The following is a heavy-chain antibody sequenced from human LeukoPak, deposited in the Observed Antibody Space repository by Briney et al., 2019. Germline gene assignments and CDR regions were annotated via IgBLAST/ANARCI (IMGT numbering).Heavy chain of an antibody. CDR1: GFTFSSYA. D-gene: IGHD5-24*01. CDR3: GRDSPTNDY. J-gene: IGHJ4*02. CDR2: ISYDGSNK. V-gene: IGHV3-30*04. Sequence: GRSLRLSCAASGFTFSSYAMHWVRQAPGKGLEWVAVISYDGSNKYYADSVKGRFTISRDNAKNSLYLQMNSLRAEDTAVYYCGRDSPTNDYWGQGTLVTVSS.